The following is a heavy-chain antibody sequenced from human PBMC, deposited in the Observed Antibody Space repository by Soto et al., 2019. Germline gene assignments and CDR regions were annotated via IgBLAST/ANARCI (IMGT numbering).Heavy chain of an antibody. CDR2: IYRSGNA. V-gene: IGHV4-30-2*01. CDR3: ARDLDGMDV. Sequence: QLQLQESGSGLVKPSQTLSLTCAVSGGSISSGDYSWSWIRQPPGQGLEWIGYIYRSGNAYYNPSLRSRLTLSVDTSKNQFSLTLSSVTAADTAVYYCARDLDGMDVWGQGTTVTVSS. J-gene: IGHJ6*02. CDR1: GGSISSGDYS.